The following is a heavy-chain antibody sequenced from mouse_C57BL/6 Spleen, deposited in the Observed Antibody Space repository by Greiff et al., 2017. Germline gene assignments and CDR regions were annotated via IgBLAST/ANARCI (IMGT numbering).Heavy chain of an antibody. CDR3: ARGAVDWYYAMDY. CDR2: ISSGGSYT. D-gene: IGHD1-1*01. CDR1: GFTFSSYG. Sequence: EVKVVESGGDLVKPGGSLKLSCAASGFTFSSYGMSWVRQTPDKRLEWVATISSGGSYTYSPDSVKGRLTISRDNAKNTLYLQMSSLKSEDTAMYYCARGAVDWYYAMDYWGQGTSVTVSS. V-gene: IGHV5-6*01. J-gene: IGHJ4*01.